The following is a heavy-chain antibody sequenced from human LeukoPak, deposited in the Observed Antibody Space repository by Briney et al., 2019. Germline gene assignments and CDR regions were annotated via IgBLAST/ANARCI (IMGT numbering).Heavy chain of an antibody. D-gene: IGHD4-17*01. CDR2: IDWDDDK. CDR3: ARISVYGDYYFDY. Sequence: SGPTLVHPTRTRTLTYTFSGFSRLTSGMCVSWIRQPPGKALEWLALIDWDDDKYYSTSLETRLTISKDTFKNQVVLTMTNMDPVDTSTYSCARISVYGDYYFDYWGQGTLVTVSS. V-gene: IGHV2-70*01. CDR1: GFSRLTSGMC. J-gene: IGHJ4*02.